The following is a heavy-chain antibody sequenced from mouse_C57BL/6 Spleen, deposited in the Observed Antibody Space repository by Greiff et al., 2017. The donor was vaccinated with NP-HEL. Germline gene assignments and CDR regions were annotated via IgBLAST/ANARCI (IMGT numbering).Heavy chain of an antibody. Sequence: QVHVKQPGAELVKPGASVKLSCKASGYTFTSYWMQWVKQRPGQGLEWIGEIDPSDSYTNYNQKFKGKATLTVDTSSSTAYMQLSSLTSEDSAVYYCARLGYYGSSYFAYWGQGTLVTVSA. CDR1: GYTFTSYW. CDR2: IDPSDSYT. J-gene: IGHJ3*01. CDR3: ARLGYYGSSYFAY. D-gene: IGHD1-1*01. V-gene: IGHV1-50*01.